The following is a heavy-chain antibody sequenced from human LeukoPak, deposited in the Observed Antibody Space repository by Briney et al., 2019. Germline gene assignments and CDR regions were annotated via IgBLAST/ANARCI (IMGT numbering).Heavy chain of an antibody. CDR3: AREVAVAGPIYYYYYYMDV. Sequence: GGSLRLSCAASGFTFDDYGMSWVRQAPGKGLEWVSGINWNGGSTGYADSVKGRFTISRDNAKNSLYLQMNSLRAEDTALYYCAREVAVAGPIYYYYYYMDVWGKGTTVTVSS. CDR2: INWNGGST. V-gene: IGHV3-20*04. CDR1: GFTFDDYG. J-gene: IGHJ6*03. D-gene: IGHD6-19*01.